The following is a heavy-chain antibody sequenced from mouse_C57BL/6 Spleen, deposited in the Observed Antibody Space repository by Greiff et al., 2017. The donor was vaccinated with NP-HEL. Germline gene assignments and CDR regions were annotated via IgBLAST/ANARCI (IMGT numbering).Heavy chain of an antibody. Sequence: QVQLQQPGAELVMPGASVKLSCKASGYTFTSYWMHWVKQRPGQGLEWIGEIDPSDSYTNYNQKFKGKSTLTVDKSSSTAYMQLSSLTSEDSAVYYCASGNSNHAMDYWGQGTSVTVSS. D-gene: IGHD2-5*01. CDR2: IDPSDSYT. CDR3: ASGNSNHAMDY. J-gene: IGHJ4*01. V-gene: IGHV1-69*01. CDR1: GYTFTSYW.